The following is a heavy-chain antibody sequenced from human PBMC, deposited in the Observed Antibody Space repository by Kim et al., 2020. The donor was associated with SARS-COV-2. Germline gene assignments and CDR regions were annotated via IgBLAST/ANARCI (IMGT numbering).Heavy chain of an antibody. CDR1: GFTFDDYG. CDR3: AKDKCNGGFCSADF. D-gene: IGHD2-15*01. Sequence: GGSLRLSCAASGFTFDDYGMHWVRQAPGKGLEWVSLISGNGDRTYYGDSVKGRFTISRDNSKNSLYLQMNSLRNEDTAFYYCAKDKCNGGFCSADFWGQGTLVSVSS. V-gene: IGHV3-43*02. CDR2: ISGNGDRT. J-gene: IGHJ4*02.